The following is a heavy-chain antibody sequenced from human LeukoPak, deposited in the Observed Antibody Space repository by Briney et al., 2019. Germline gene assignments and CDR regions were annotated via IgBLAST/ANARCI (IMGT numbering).Heavy chain of an antibody. CDR3: ARDPEYSSNANAFDI. J-gene: IGHJ3*02. CDR1: GYTFTRHA. V-gene: IGHV7-4-1*02. Sequence: ASVKVSCKASGYTFTRHAMNWVRQAPGQGFEWMGWINTNTGDPTYAQGFTGRFVFSLDTSVNTAYLQISSLKAEDTAVYYCARDPEYSSNANAFDIWGQGTMVTVSS. CDR2: INTNTGDP. D-gene: IGHD6-6*01.